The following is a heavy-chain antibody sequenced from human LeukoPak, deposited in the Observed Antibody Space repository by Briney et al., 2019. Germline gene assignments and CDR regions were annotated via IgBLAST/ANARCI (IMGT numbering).Heavy chain of an antibody. V-gene: IGHV3-23*01. CDR2: ISGSGGNT. D-gene: IGHD1-14*01. Sequence: GGSLRLSCAASGFTFDDYAMHWVRHAPGKGLEWVSAISGSGGNTYYADSVKGRFTISRDNSKNTLYLQMNSLRAEDTALYYCAKPAKTDYADYWGQGTLVTVSS. CDR3: AKPAKTDYADY. J-gene: IGHJ4*02. CDR1: GFTFDDYA.